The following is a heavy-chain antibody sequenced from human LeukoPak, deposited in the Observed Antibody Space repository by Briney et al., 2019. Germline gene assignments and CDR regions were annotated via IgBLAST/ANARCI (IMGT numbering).Heavy chain of an antibody. Sequence: SETLSLTCTVSGGSISSSSYYWGWIRQPPGKGLEWIGSFYHSGSTYYNPSLKSRVTISVDTSKNQFSLKLSSVTAADTAVYYCARDSSGWSYRGTFDYWGQGTLVTVSS. J-gene: IGHJ4*02. D-gene: IGHD6-19*01. V-gene: IGHV4-39*07. CDR1: GGSISSSSYY. CDR3: ARDSSGWSYRGTFDY. CDR2: FYHSGST.